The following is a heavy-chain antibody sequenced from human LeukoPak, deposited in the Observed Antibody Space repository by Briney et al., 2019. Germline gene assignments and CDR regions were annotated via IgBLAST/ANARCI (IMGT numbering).Heavy chain of an antibody. D-gene: IGHD3-9*01. V-gene: IGHV1-18*01. CDR1: GYTFTSYG. CDR3: ATDPHDILSRRGWFDP. CDR2: ISAYNGNT. Sequence: GASVKVSCKASGYTFTSYGISWVRQAPGQGLEWMGWISAYNGNTNYAQKFQGRVTMTEDTSTDTAYMELSSLRSEDTAVYYCATDPHDILSRRGWFDPWGQGTLVTVSS. J-gene: IGHJ5*02.